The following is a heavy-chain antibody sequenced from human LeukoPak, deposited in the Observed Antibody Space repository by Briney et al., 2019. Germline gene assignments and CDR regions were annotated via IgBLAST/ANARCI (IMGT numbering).Heavy chain of an antibody. V-gene: IGHV4-30-2*01. J-gene: IGHJ3*02. CDR3: ASLTKADAFDI. CDR1: GGSISSGGYS. Sequence: SETLSLTCAVSGGSISSGGYSWSWIRQPPGKGLEWIGYIYHSGSTYCNPSLKSRVTISVDRSKNQFSLKLSSVTAADTAVYYCASLTKADAFDIWGQGTMVTVSS. CDR2: IYHSGST.